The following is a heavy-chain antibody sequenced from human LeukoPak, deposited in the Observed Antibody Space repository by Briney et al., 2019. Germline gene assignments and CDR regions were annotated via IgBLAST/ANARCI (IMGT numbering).Heavy chain of an antibody. J-gene: IGHJ4*02. D-gene: IGHD3-22*01. CDR1: GFTFSSYS. V-gene: IGHV3-21*01. CDR3: ARDWKGVVVKLDY. CDR2: ISSSSSYI. Sequence: GGSLRLSCAASGFTFSSYSMNWVRQAPGKGLEWVSSISSSSSYIYYADSVKGRFTISRDNAENSLYLQMNSLRAEDTAVYYCARDWKGVVVKLDYWGQGTLVTVSS.